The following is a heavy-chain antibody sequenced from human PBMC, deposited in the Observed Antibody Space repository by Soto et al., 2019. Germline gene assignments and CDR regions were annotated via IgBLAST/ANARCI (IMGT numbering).Heavy chain of an antibody. V-gene: IGHV4-34*01. D-gene: IGHD6-13*01. CDR2: MKQSGST. J-gene: IGHJ5*02. CDR3: ARGASRWGA. Sequence: QVQLQQWGAGLLKPSETLSLTCAVYGGSFSDYYWTWIRQPPGKGLEWIGEMKQSGSTNYNPSLKSRVTISADTSKNQFSLNLTSVTAADTAVYYCARGASRWGAWGQGTLVTVSS. CDR1: GGSFSDYY.